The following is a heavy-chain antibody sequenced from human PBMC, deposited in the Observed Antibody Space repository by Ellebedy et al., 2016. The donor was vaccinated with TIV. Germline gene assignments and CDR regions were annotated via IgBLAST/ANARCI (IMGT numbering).Heavy chain of an antibody. CDR2: ISAYNGNT. J-gene: IGHJ5*02. Sequence: ASVKVSXXASGYTFTSYGISWVRQAPGQGLEWMGWISAYNGNTNYAQKLQGRVTMTTDTSTSTACMELRSLRSDDTAVYYCARGDSSGWYLTGAWFDPWGQGTLVTVSS. CDR3: ARGDSSGWYLTGAWFDP. V-gene: IGHV1-18*04. CDR1: GYTFTSYG. D-gene: IGHD6-19*01.